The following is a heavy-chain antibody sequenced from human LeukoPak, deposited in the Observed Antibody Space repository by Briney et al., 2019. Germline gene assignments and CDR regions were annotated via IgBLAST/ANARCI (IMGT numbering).Heavy chain of an antibody. J-gene: IGHJ4*02. CDR1: GFSISWYW. CDR3: AKFPVSVYYFDY. Sequence: GGSLGLSCAASGFSISWYWMSWVRQAPGKGLEWVANIKQDGSETYYVDSVKGRFTISRDNAKNSLYLQMNSLRAGDTAVYYCAKFPVSVYYFDYWGQGTLVTVSS. V-gene: IGHV3-7*01. CDR2: IKQDGSET. D-gene: IGHD2-21*01.